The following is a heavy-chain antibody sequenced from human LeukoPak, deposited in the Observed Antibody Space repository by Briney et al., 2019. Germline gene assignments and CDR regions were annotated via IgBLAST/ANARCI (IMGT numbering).Heavy chain of an antibody. CDR3: ARVRPGWYFDL. CDR1: GFTFSSYE. CDR2: ISSSGSTK. V-gene: IGHV3-48*03. Sequence: GESLRLSCVASGFTFSSYEMNWVRQAPGKGLEWVSYISSSGSTKYYADSVKGRFTISRDTAKNSLFLQMNSLRAEDTAVYYCARVRPGWYFDLWGRGTLVTVSS. J-gene: IGHJ2*01.